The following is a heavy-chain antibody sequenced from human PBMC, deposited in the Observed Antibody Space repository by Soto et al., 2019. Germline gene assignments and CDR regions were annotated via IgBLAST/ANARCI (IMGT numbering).Heavy chain of an antibody. CDR2: IWYDGSNK. J-gene: IGHJ4*02. CDR3: ASSIN. Sequence: TGGSLRLSCAASGFPFSSYGMHWVRQAPGKGLDWAAVIWYDGSNKDYAESVKGRFTISRDNSKNTLYLQMNSLRADDTAVYYCASSINWGQGTLVTVSS. CDR1: GFPFSSYG. V-gene: IGHV3-33*01.